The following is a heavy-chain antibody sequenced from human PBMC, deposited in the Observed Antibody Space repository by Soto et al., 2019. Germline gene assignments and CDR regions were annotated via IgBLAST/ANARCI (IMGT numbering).Heavy chain of an antibody. CDR2: INPSGGST. CDR3: ARGQLVPRNYYYYGMDV. D-gene: IGHD6-6*01. CDR1: GYTFTSYY. Sequence: ASVGVSCKASGYTFTSYYMHWVRQDTGQGLEWMGIINPSGGSTSYAQKFQGRVTMTRDTSTSTVYMELSSLRAEDTAVYYCARGQLVPRNYYYYGMDVWGQGTTVTVSS. J-gene: IGHJ6*02. V-gene: IGHV1-46*01.